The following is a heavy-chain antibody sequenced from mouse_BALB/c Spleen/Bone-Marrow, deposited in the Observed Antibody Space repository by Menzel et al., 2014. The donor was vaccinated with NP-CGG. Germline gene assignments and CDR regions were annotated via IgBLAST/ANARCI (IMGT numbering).Heavy chain of an antibody. Sequence: PAATVDFSRYWMSWVRRAPGKGLEWIGEINPDSSTINYTPSLKDKFIISGDNAKNTLYLQMSKVRSEDTALYYCARNWDVGFAYWGQGTLVTVSA. V-gene: IGHV4-1*02. J-gene: IGHJ3*01. CDR1: TVDFSRYW. D-gene: IGHD4-1*01. CDR2: INPDSSTI. CDR3: ARNWDVGFAY.